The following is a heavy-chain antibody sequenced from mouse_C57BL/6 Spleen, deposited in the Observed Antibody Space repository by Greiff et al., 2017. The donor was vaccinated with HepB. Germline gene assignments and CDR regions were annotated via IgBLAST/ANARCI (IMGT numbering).Heavy chain of an antibody. J-gene: IGHJ4*01. Sequence: QVQLQQPGAELVQPGASVKLSCKASGYTFTSYWITWVKQRPGQSLEWIGDIYPDSGSTNYNEKFNSKATLTVDTPSSTAYMQLSSLTSEDSAVYYCACYGNYEGYAMDYWGQGTSVTVSS. CDR2: IYPDSGST. V-gene: IGHV1-55*01. CDR3: ACYGNYEGYAMDY. CDR1: GYTFTSYW. D-gene: IGHD2-1*01.